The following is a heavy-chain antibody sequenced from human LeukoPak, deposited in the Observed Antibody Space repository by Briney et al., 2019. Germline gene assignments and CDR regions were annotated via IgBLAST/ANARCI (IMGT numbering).Heavy chain of an antibody. CDR1: GFTFSDYY. J-gene: IGHJ4*02. Sequence: RTGGSLRLSCAASGFTFSDYYMSWIRQAPGKGLEWVAFIRYDGFEKHYADSVKGRFTISRDNSKNTLYLQMNSLRAEDTAVYYCAKGSDGSGSFPFDYWGQGTLVTVSS. D-gene: IGHD3-10*01. CDR2: IRYDGFEK. V-gene: IGHV3-30*02. CDR3: AKGSDGSGSFPFDY.